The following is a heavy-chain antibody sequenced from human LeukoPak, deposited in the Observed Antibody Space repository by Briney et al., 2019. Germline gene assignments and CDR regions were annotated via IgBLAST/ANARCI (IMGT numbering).Heavy chain of an antibody. D-gene: IGHD2/OR15-2a*01. CDR2: INPNSGGT. CDR3: ARGTTGDWFDP. Sequence: GASVKVSCKASGYTFTSYAIHWVRQAPGQGLEWMGWINPNSGGTNYAQKSQGRVTMTRDTSISTAYMELSRLTSDDTAIYYCARGTTGDWFDPWGQGTLVTVSS. CDR1: GYTFTSYA. V-gene: IGHV1-2*02. J-gene: IGHJ5*02.